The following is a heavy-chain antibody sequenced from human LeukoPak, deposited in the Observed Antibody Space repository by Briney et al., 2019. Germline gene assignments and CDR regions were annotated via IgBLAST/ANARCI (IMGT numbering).Heavy chain of an antibody. CDR3: ARRRVVTATHFDY. V-gene: IGHV4-39*01. D-gene: IGHD2-21*02. CDR2: IYSGGST. CDR1: GGSINSNSYY. Sequence: SETLSLTCTVSGGSINSNSYYWGWIRQPPGKGLEWIGGIYSGGSTYYNPSLKSRVTISVDTSKNQFSLKLSSVTAADTAVYYCARRRVVTATHFDYWGQGTLVTVSS. J-gene: IGHJ4*02.